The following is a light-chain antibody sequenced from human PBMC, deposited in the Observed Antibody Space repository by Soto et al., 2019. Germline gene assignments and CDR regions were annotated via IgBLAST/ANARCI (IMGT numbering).Light chain of an antibody. CDR2: DAS. CDR1: QSVSSY. Sequence: ETVLTQSPPTLSLSPGERATLSCRASQSVSSYLAWYQQKPGQSPRLLIYDASTRATGIPARFSGSGSGTEFTLTISSLQSEDFAVYYCQQYNNWPQTFGQGTKVDIK. V-gene: IGKV3-15*01. CDR3: QQYNNWPQT. J-gene: IGKJ1*01.